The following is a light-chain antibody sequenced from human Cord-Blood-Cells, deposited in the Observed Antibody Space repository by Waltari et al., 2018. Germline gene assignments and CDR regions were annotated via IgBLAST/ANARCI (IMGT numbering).Light chain of an antibody. Sequence: SSELTQDPAVSVALGQTVRITCQGDSLRSYDASWYQQKPGQAPVLVIYGKNNRPSGIPDRFSGPSPGNTASLTITGAQAEDEADYYCNSRDSSGNHLWVFGGGTKLTVL. CDR1: SLRSYD. CDR2: GKN. V-gene: IGLV3-19*01. J-gene: IGLJ3*02. CDR3: NSRDSSGNHLWV.